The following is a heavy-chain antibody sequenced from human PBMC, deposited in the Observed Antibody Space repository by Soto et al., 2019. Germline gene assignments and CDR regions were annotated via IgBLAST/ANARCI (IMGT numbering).Heavy chain of an antibody. Sequence: QVQLQESGPGLVKPSETLSLTCTVSGGSISSYYWSWIRQPPGKGLEWIGYIYYSGSTNYNPSLNSRVTVSVDTSKNHFSLKLSTVTDADTAVYYCARYADTATPWFDPWGQGTLVTVSS. CDR1: GGSISSYY. V-gene: IGHV4-59*01. CDR3: ARYADTATPWFDP. J-gene: IGHJ5*02. D-gene: IGHD5-18*01. CDR2: IYYSGST.